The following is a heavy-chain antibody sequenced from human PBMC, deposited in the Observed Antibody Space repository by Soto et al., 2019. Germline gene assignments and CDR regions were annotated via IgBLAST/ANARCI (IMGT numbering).Heavy chain of an antibody. CDR2: IYSGGST. CDR1: GFTVSSNY. Sequence: EVQLVESGGGLVQPGGSLRLSCAASGFTVSSNYMSWVRQAPGKGLEWVSVIYSGGSTYYADSVKGRFTISRHNPKNTLYLQMNSLRAEDTAVYYCARDQIWSGYMTWGQGTLVTVSS. V-gene: IGHV3-53*04. J-gene: IGHJ5*02. D-gene: IGHD3-3*01. CDR3: ARDQIWSGYMT.